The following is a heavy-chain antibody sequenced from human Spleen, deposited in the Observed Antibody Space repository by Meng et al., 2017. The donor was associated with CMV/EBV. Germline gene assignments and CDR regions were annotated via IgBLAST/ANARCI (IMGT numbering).Heavy chain of an antibody. J-gene: IGHJ4*02. Sequence: GGSLRLSCEASGFSFSSYWMHWVRQAPGKGLVWVAHIHSDGSSTTYADSVKGRFTISRDNAKNTVFLQMNSLRAEDTAVYYCARDRLKTVGFDYWGQGTLVTVSS. D-gene: IGHD1-26*01. CDR1: GFSFSSYW. CDR3: ARDRLKTVGFDY. CDR2: IHSDGSST. V-gene: IGHV3-74*01.